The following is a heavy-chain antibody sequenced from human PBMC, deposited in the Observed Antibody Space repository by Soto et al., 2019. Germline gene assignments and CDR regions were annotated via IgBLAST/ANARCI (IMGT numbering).Heavy chain of an antibody. CDR3: ARGKDSSVHYYGYYFDY. J-gene: IGHJ4*02. Sequence: SETLSLTCAVYGGSFSGYYWSWIRQPPGKGLEWIGEINHSGSTNYNPSLKSRVTISVDTSKNQFSLKLSSVTAADTAVYYCARGKDSSVHYYGYYFDYWCQATLVSVSS. CDR2: INHSGST. V-gene: IGHV4-34*01. CDR1: GGSFSGYY. D-gene: IGHD3-22*01.